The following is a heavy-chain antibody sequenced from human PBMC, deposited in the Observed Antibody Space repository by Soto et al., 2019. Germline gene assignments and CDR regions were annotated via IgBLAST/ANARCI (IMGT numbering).Heavy chain of an antibody. J-gene: IGHJ3*02. CDR3: ARVSIGYCSSTSSHYAFDI. V-gene: IGHV4-30-2*01. CDR2: IYHSGST. CDR1: GGSIRRRSYS. D-gene: IGHD2-2*01. Sequence: KLCHTYAVSGGSIRRRSYSLSWIRQPPRKGLEWIGYIYHSGSTYYNPSLKSRVTISVDRSKNQSSLKLSSVTAADTAVYYCARVSIGYCSSTSSHYAFDIWCQGPMVT.